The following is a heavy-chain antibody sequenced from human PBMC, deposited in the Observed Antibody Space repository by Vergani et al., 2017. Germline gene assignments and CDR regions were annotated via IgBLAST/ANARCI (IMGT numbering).Heavy chain of an antibody. CDR2: IKQDGSEK. CDR1: GFTFSSYW. V-gene: IGHV3-7*01. J-gene: IGHJ6*02. D-gene: IGHD3-22*01. CDR3: ASDTGGYYYQVNYGMDV. Sequence: EVQLVESGGGLVQPGGSLRLSCAASGFTFSSYWMSWVRQAPGKGLEWVANIKQDGSEKYYVDSVKGRFTISRDNAKNSLYLQMNSLRAEDTAVYYCASDTGGYYYQVNYGMDVWGQGTTVTVSS.